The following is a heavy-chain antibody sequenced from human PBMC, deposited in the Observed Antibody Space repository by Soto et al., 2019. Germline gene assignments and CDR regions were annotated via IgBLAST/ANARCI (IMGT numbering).Heavy chain of an antibody. V-gene: IGHV1-69*02. CDR2: VNPILSLS. J-gene: IGHJ4*02. Sequence: QVQLVQSGAEVKRPGSSVKVSCKASGDTFSFYSINWVRQAPGLGLEWMGRVNPILSLSNYAQRFQGRVTMTADKSTSTAYMVISSLRSADTAIYYCATSYGSGYRAFDYWGQGAHVIVSS. D-gene: IGHD3-10*01. CDR1: GDTFSFYS. CDR3: ATSYGSGYRAFDY.